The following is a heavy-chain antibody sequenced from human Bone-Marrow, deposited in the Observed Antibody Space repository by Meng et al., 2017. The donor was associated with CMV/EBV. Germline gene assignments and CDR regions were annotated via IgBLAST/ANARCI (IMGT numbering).Heavy chain of an antibody. CDR1: GGSIGSYF. CDR3: ARDGLQWFDP. V-gene: IGHV4-59*01. CDR2: VDNSGNT. Sequence: SETLSLTCTVSGGSIGSYFWSWIRQPPGKGLEWLGYVDNSGNTNYSPSLKSRVTISLDPSKNQFSLNLTSVTVADTAVYFCARDGLQWFDPWGQGTLVTVSS. J-gene: IGHJ5*02. D-gene: IGHD4-11*01.